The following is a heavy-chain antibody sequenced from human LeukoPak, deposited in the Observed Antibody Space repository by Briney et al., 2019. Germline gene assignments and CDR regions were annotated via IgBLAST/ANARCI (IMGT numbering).Heavy chain of an antibody. D-gene: IGHD6-13*01. CDR3: ARDSQSGQLVLSDSYYYMDV. CDR1: GYSISSSYY. J-gene: IGHJ6*03. V-gene: IGHV4-4*07. CDR2: IYTSGST. Sequence: SETLSLTCTVSGYSISSSYYWSWIRQPAGKGLEWIGRIYTSGSTNYNPSLKSRVTMSVDTSKNQFSLKLSSVTAADTAVYYCARDSQSGQLVLSDSYYYMDVWGKGTTVTISS.